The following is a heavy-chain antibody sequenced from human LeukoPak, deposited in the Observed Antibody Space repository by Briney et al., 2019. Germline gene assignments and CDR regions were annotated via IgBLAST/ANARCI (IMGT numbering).Heavy chain of an antibody. CDR3: ARGRKDVAIVPTAVLGVWFDP. J-gene: IGHJ5*02. D-gene: IGHD2-15*01. V-gene: IGHV4-34*01. CDR2: INHSGSA. CDR1: GGSLSGHY. Sequence: SVTLSLTCGVYGGSLSGHYWSWIRQPPGKGLEWIGEINHSGSANYNSSLKSRVSISVDTSRNHFSLRLNSVTAADTALYFCARGRKDVAIVPTAVLGVWFDPWGQGTLVTVSS.